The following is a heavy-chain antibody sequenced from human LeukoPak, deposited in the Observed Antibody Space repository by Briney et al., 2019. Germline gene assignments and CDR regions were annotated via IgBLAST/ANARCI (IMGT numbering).Heavy chain of an antibody. CDR3: ARDGFDSSGYLRE. D-gene: IGHD3-22*01. J-gene: IGHJ4*02. Sequence: SETLSPTCTVSGGSISSSSYYWGWIRQPPGKGLEWIGSIYYSGSTYYNPSLKSRVTISVDTSKNQFSLKLSSVTAADTAVYYCARDGFDSSGYLREWGQGTLVTVSS. CDR1: GGSISSSSYY. CDR2: IYYSGST. V-gene: IGHV4-39*07.